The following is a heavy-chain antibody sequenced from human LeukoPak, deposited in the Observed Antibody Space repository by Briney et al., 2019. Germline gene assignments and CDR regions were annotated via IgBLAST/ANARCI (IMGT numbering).Heavy chain of an antibody. CDR1: GGSISSYY. CDR3: ARRARYYDSSGYTP. J-gene: IGHJ4*02. D-gene: IGHD3-22*01. V-gene: IGHV3-7*01. CDR2: IKQDGSEK. Sequence: ETLSLTCTVSGGSISSYYWSWIRQPPGKGLEWVANIKQDGSEKYYVDSVKGRFTISRDNAKNSLYLQMNSLRAEDTAVYYCARRARYYDSSGYTPWGQGTLVTVSS.